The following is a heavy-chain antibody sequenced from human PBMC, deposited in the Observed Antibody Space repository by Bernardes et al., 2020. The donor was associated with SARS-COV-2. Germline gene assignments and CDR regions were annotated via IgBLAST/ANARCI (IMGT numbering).Heavy chain of an antibody. CDR1: GFTFSNYA. CDR3: ANELADGCSWRDYSYYFGMDV. Sequence: VGSLSLSCAASGFTFSNYAMSWVRQAPGKGLEWVSDISGPGRTYYADSVKGRFTISRDNSKNTLYLEMNSLRVEDTAVYYCANELADGCSWRDYSYYFGMDVWGQGTTVTVSS. J-gene: IGHJ6*02. V-gene: IGHV3-23*01. D-gene: IGHD6-13*01. CDR2: ISGPGRT.